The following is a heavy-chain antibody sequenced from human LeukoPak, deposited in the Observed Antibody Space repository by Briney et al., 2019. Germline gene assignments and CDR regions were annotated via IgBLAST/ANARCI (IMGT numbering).Heavy chain of an antibody. CDR3: AREVNIAALDY. CDR2: ISSSSGYI. Sequence: GGSLRLSCAASGFTFSSYSMNWVRQAPGKGLEWVSCISSSSGYIYYADSVKGRFTISRDNAKNSLYLQMNSLRAEDTAVYYCAREVNIAALDYWGQGTLVTVSS. D-gene: IGHD6-13*01. V-gene: IGHV3-21*01. J-gene: IGHJ4*02. CDR1: GFTFSSYS.